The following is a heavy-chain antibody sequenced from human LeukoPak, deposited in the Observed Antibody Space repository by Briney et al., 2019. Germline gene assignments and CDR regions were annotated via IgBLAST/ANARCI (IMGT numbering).Heavy chain of an antibody. CDR3: ARDFFHGHCGGLSCFLLDY. Sequence: GASVKVSCKASGYLFTSYGISWVRQAPGQGLEWMGWISAHYGNTNYAQNFQGRLTMTTDTSTNTAYMELSSLRPDDTAVYYCARDFFHGHCGGLSCFLLDYWGQGSLVTVPS. D-gene: IGHD2-21*01. J-gene: IGHJ4*02. V-gene: IGHV1-18*01. CDR1: GYLFTSYG. CDR2: ISAHYGNT.